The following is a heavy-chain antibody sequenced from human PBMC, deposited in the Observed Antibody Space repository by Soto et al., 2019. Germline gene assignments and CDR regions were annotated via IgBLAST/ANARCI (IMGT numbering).Heavy chain of an antibody. Sequence: QVQLVQSGAEVKKPGASVKVSCKASGYTFTSYDINWVRQATGQGLEWMGWMNPNNGNTGYAQKFQGRVTMTRHTSISTAYMELSSLRSEDTAVYYCAWQYYDFWSGYNYGMDVWGQGTTVTVSS. CDR3: AWQYYDFWSGYNYGMDV. V-gene: IGHV1-8*01. J-gene: IGHJ6*02. CDR1: GYTFTSYD. CDR2: MNPNNGNT. D-gene: IGHD3-3*01.